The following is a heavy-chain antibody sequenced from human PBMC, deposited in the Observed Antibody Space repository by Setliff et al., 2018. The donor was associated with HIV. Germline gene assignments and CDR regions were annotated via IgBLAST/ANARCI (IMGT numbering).Heavy chain of an antibody. CDR3: ARPHSGRGGGAYFDP. D-gene: IGHD6-19*01. V-gene: IGHV4-39*01. CDR2: ILDGRVT. CDR1: GAPVSSGRYY. J-gene: IGHJ5*02. Sequence: KTSETLSLTCSVSGAPVSSGRYYWGWIRQPPGKGLEWIGNILDGRVTFFNPSLRGRVTIAVDASKNQVSLNLRSVTAADSAVYHCARPHSGRGGGAYFDPWGQGILVTVSS.